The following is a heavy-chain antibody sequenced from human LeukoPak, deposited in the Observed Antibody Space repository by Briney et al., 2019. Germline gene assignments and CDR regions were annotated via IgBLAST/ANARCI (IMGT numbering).Heavy chain of an antibody. CDR2: ISDDGGNK. Sequence: PGGALRLSCAASVFTFSNYAMRGGRQAPGKGREWGAVISDDGGNKYYADSVKGQFTISRDNSQNTFYLEMNSLSAEDTAVYYCARSRGATGYYWVDYWGQGTLVSVSS. CDR1: VFTFSNYA. J-gene: IGHJ4*02. V-gene: IGHV3-30-3*01. D-gene: IGHD3-22*01. CDR3: ARSRGATGYYWVDY.